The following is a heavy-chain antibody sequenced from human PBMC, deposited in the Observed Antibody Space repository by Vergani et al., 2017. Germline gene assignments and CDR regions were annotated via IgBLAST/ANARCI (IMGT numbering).Heavy chain of an antibody. CDR1: GGSISSGSYY. J-gene: IGHJ5*02. CDR3: AREGSSGHQSSWFDP. CDR2: IYTSGST. D-gene: IGHD6-25*01. V-gene: IGHV4-61*02. Sequence: QVQLQESGPGLVKPSQTLSLTCTVSGGSISSGSYYWSWIPQPAGKGLEWIGRIYTSGSTNYNPSPKSRVTISVDTSKHQFSLKLSSVTAADTAVYYWAREGSSGHQSSWFDPWGQGTLVTVSS.